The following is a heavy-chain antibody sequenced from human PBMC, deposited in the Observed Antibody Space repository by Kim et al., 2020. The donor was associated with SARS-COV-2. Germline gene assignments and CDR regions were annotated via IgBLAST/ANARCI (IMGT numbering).Heavy chain of an antibody. Sequence: ASVKVSCKASGYTFTSYYMHWVRQAPGQGLEWMGIINPSGGSTSYAQKFQGRVTMTRDTSMSTVYVELSSLRSEDTAVYYCAREGLAYCGGDCYSFAYWGQGTLVTVPS. CDR1: GYTFTSYY. V-gene: IGHV1-46*01. CDR2: INPSGGST. J-gene: IGHJ4*02. CDR3: AREGLAYCGGDCYSFAY. D-gene: IGHD2-21*02.